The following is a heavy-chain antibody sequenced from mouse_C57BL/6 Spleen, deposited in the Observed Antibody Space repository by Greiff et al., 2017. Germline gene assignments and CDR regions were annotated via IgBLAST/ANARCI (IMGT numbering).Heavy chain of an antibody. Sequence: VQLQESGAELARPGASVKLSCKASGYTFTSYGISWVKQRTGQGLEWIGEIYPRSGNTYYNEKFKGKATLTADKSSSTAYMELRSLTSEDSAVYFCARWDYLYYAMDYWGQGTSVTVSS. V-gene: IGHV1-81*01. J-gene: IGHJ4*01. CDR3: ARWDYLYYAMDY. D-gene: IGHD5-5*01. CDR2: IYPRSGNT. CDR1: GYTFTSYG.